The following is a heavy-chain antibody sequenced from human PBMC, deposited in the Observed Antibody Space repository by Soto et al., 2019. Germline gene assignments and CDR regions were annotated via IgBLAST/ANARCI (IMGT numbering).Heavy chain of an antibody. CDR2: ISYDGSNK. J-gene: IGHJ6*02. Sequence: GSLRLSCAASGFTFSSYAMHWVRQAPGKGLEWVAVISYDGSNKYYADSVKGRFTISRDNSKNTLYLQMNSLRAEDTAVYYCARPRVGSGYYYYYYGMDVWGQGTTVTVSS. CDR3: ARPRVGSGYYYYYYGMDV. CDR1: GFTFSSYA. V-gene: IGHV3-30-3*01. D-gene: IGHD3-22*01.